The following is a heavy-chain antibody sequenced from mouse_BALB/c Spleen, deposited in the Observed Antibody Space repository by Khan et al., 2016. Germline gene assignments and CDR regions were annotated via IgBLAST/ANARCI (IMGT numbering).Heavy chain of an antibody. J-gene: IGHJ4*01. CDR2: IAPGSGTT. V-gene: IGHV1S41*01. D-gene: IGHD1-1*01. CDR1: GYTFTSYW. CDR3: AREGTVTLMDY. Sequence: DLVKPGASVKLSCKASGYTFTSYWINWIKQRPGQGLEWIGRIAPGSGTTYYNEMFKGKATLTVDTSSSTAYIQLSSLSSEDSAVYFCAREGTVTLMDYWGQGTSVTVSS.